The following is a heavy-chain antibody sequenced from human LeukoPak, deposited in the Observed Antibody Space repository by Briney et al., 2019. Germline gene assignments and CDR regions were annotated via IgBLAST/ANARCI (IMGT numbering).Heavy chain of an antibody. Sequence: ASVKVSCKASGDTFTSYDINWVRQATGQGLEWIGWMNPNSGNTGYAQKFQGRVTMTRNTSISTAYMELSSLRSEDTAVYYCARGRLYSSGYSSRYYYMDVWGKGTTVTVSS. J-gene: IGHJ6*03. V-gene: IGHV1-8*01. D-gene: IGHD3-22*01. CDR2: MNPNSGNT. CDR3: ARGRLYSSGYSSRYYYMDV. CDR1: GDTFTSYD.